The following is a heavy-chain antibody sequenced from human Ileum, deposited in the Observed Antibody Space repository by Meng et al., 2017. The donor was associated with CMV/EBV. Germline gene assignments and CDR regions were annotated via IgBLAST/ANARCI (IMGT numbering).Heavy chain of an antibody. CDR2: IYYTATT. D-gene: IGHD3/OR15-3a*01. V-gene: IGHV4-39*07. CDR3: ARGFYDFWEPDY. Sequence: HLHVSVRGLVKPSAPLSLSVTVAGGAIRSGSPFWVWIRQPPGKGLEWIGPIYYTATTYYNPSLKSRVTISVDTSKNQFSLKLSSVTAADTALYYCARGFYDFWEPDYWGHGTPVTVSS. J-gene: IGHJ4*01. CDR1: GGAIRSGSPF.